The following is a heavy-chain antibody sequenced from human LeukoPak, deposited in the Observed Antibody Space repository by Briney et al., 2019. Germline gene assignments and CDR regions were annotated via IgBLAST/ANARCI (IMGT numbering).Heavy chain of an antibody. D-gene: IGHD6-19*01. CDR1: GGSISRYS. Sequence: SETLSLTCIVSGGSISRYSWNWIRQSPGKGLEWIGYRSHSGTTSYSSSLKSRVTISVDTSKNQLSLKLTSVTAADTAVYYCARWDDSAWAFGNWGPGTLVTVS. CDR3: ARWDDSAWAFGN. V-gene: IGHV4-59*08. J-gene: IGHJ4*02. CDR2: RSHSGTT.